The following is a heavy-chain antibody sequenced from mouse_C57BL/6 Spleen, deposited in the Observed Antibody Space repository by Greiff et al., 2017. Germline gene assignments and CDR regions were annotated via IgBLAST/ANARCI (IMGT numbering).Heavy chain of an antibody. CDR3: ARRGGSSYDWFAY. CDR1: GYPFTSSW. V-gene: IGHV1-69*01. J-gene: IGHJ3*01. Sequence: QVQLQQPGAELVMPGASVKLSCQASGYPFTSSWMHWVKQRPGQGLEWIGEIDPSDSSTNYNQKFKGKSTLTVDKSSSTAYMQLSSLTSEDSAVYYCARRGGSSYDWFAYWGQGTLVTVSA. D-gene: IGHD1-1*01. CDR2: IDPSDSST.